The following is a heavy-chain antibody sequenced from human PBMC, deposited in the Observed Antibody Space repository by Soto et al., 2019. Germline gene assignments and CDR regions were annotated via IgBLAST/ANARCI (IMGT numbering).Heavy chain of an antibody. J-gene: IGHJ4*02. D-gene: IGHD5-18*01. CDR3: VGDKDVHTPMVHGNY. V-gene: IGHV3-48*02. CDR1: GITFSSYS. CDR2: ISSSKTT. Sequence: EVQLVESGGGLVQPGESLRLSCTASGITFSSYSMNWVRQAPGKGLEWFSYISSSKTTYADSVKGRFTISRDNAKNSVYLQMNSLRDEDTAVYYCVGDKDVHTPMVHGNYWGRGTRVTVSS.